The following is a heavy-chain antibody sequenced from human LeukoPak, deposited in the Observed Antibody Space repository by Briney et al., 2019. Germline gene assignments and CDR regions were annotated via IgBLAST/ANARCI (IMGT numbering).Heavy chain of an antibody. V-gene: IGHV4-39*01. CDR2: IYYSGST. CDR3: AREGMSMVRGGLYYYYYGMDV. Sequence: SETLSLTCTVSGGSISSSSYYWGWIRQPPGKGLEWIGSIYYSGSTYYNPSLKSRVTISVDTSKNQFSLKLSSVTAADTAVYYCAREGMSMVRGGLYYYYYGMDVWGQGTTVTVSS. D-gene: IGHD3-10*01. J-gene: IGHJ6*02. CDR1: GGSISSSSYY.